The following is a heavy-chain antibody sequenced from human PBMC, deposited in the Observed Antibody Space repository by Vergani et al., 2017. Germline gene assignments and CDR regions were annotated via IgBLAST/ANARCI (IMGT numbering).Heavy chain of an antibody. Sequence: EVQLLESGGGLVQPGGSLRLSCAASGFTFSRYAMSWVRQAPGKGLEWVSGISDSGGSTYYADSVKGRFTISRDNSKNTLFLQMNSLRAEDTAVYYCTKGSRGYTGYFFDYWGQGTLATVSS. CDR3: TKGSRGYTGYFFDY. CDR2: ISDSGGST. J-gene: IGHJ4*02. CDR1: GFTFSRYA. V-gene: IGHV3-23*01. D-gene: IGHD5-12*01.